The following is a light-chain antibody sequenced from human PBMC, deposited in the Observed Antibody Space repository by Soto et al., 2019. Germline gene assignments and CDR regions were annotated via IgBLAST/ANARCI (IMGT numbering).Light chain of an antibody. J-gene: IGKJ4*01. V-gene: IGKV1-13*02. CDR3: QQFSTYPLT. Sequence: AIQLTQSPSSLSASVGDRVTITCRATQAISSALAWYQQKPGNTPKLLIYDASNLQSGVPSRFSGSGSGTDFTLTISSLQPEDFATYYCQQFSTYPLTFGGGTKVEIK. CDR2: DAS. CDR1: QAISSA.